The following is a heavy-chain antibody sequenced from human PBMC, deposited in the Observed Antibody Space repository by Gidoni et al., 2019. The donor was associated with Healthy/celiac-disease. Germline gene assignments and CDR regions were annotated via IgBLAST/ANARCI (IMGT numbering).Heavy chain of an antibody. V-gene: IGHV4-34*01. Sequence: QVQLQQWGAGLLKPSETLSLTCAVSGGSFCGYYWSWIRQPPGKGLVWSGEIKHSGRTNYNPALKSRVTISVDTSKNQFSLKLSSVTAADTAVYYCAGFLRGRTKFFDYWGQGTLVTVSS. D-gene: IGHD3-16*01. CDR2: IKHSGRT. J-gene: IGHJ4*02. CDR1: GGSFCGYY. CDR3: AGFLRGRTKFFDY.